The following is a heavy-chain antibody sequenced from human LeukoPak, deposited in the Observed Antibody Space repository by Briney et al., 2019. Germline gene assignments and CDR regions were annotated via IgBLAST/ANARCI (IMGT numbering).Heavy chain of an antibody. J-gene: IGHJ4*02. V-gene: IGHV4-59*01. D-gene: IGHD3-10*01. CDR1: GGSISKFY. CDR2: IYYSGST. Sequence: SETLSLTCTVSGGSISKFYWSWIRQPPGKGLEWIGYIYYSGSTNYNPSLTSRVTISVDTSKNQFSLTLSSVTAADTAVYYCARGGFREFDYWGQGTLVIVSS. CDR3: ARGGFREFDY.